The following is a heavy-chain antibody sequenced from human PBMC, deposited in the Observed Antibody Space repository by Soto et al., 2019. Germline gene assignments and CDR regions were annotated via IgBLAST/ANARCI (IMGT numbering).Heavy chain of an antibody. V-gene: IGHV1-69*06. CDR1: GGIFSSHG. J-gene: IGHJ4*02. CDR2: IMPTFGSA. Sequence: ASVTVSCKASGGIFSSHGIAWVRQVPGQGLEWVGGIMPTFGSATYAPKFQGRVTITADKSTSTAYMELRSLRSEDTAVYYCATERSAQYFDYWGQGTLVTVSS. D-gene: IGHD1-1*01. CDR3: ATERSAQYFDY.